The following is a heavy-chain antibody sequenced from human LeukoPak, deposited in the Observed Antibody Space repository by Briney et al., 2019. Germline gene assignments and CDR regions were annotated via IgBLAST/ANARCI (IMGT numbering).Heavy chain of an antibody. D-gene: IGHD1-26*01. CDR3: AKEEEIGSPVDY. CDR2: ISYDGSNK. CDR1: GFSFSSYA. V-gene: IGHV3-30*04. J-gene: IGHJ4*02. Sequence: TGGSLRLSCAASGFSFSSYAMNWVRPTPGKGLEWMAVISYDGSNKYYADSVKGRFTISRDNSKYTLYLQMNSLRAEDTAVYYCAKEEEIGSPVDYWGQGTRVTVSS.